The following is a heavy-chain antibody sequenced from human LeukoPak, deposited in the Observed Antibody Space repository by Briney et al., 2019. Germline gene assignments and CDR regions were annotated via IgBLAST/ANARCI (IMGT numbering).Heavy chain of an antibody. CDR3: AGDLKGGGDIVVVPAATWGYYYGMDV. D-gene: IGHD2-2*01. Sequence: ASVKVSCKASGYTFTSYYMHWVRQAPGQGLEWMGIINPSGGSTSYAQKFQGRVTMTRDASTSTVYMELSSLRSEDTAVYYCAGDLKGGGDIVVVPAATWGYYYGMDVWGQGTTVTVSS. CDR2: INPSGGST. CDR1: GYTFTSYY. V-gene: IGHV1-46*01. J-gene: IGHJ6*02.